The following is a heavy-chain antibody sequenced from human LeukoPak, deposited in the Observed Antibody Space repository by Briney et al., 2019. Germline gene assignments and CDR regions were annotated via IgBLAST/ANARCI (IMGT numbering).Heavy chain of an antibody. CDR2: LTTTSSYI. J-gene: IGHJ6*03. Sequence: PGGSLRLSCAASGFTFNNYNMNWVRQTPGNGLEWVSSLTTTSSYIFYADSVKGRFTISRDNAKNSLYLQMNSLRAEDTGVYYCARDPYNGAYGDNYYYYMDVWGKGTTVTISS. CDR3: ARDPYNGAYGDNYYYYMDV. V-gene: IGHV3-21*06. CDR1: GFTFNNYN. D-gene: IGHD4-17*01.